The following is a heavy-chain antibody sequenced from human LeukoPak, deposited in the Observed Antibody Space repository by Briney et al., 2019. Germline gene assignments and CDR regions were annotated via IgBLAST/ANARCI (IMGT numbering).Heavy chain of an antibody. V-gene: IGHV3-66*02. D-gene: IGHD7-27*01. J-gene: IGHJ6*03. CDR2: IYSGGST. CDR3: ARDRLTGEEYYYYYMDV. Sequence: TGGSLRLSCAASGFTVSSNYMSWVRQAPGKGLEWVSVIYSGGSTYYADSVKGRFTISRDNSKNTLYLQMNSLRAEDTAVYYCARDRLTGEEYYYYYMDVWGKGTTVTVSS. CDR1: GFTVSSNY.